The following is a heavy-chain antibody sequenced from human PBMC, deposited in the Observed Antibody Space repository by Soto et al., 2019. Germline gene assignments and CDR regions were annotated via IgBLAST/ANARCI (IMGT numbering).Heavy chain of an antibody. Sequence: GRPRRDGRAGSEFIPRRCALSWVRQAPGKGLEWVSRISGSDGSTYYADSVKGRLTISRDNSKNTLYLQMNSLRAEVLAITARAKDRLGSGHDSGTLGYQQH. CDR3: AKDRLGSGHDSGTLGYQQH. D-gene: IGHD5-12*01. J-gene: IGHJ1*01. CDR1: EFIPRRCA. V-gene: IGHV3-23*01. CDR2: ISGSDGST.